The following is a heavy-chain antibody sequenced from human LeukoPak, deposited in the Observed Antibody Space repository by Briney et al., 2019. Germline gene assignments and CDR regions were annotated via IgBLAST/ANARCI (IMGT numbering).Heavy chain of an antibody. D-gene: IGHD6-13*01. V-gene: IGHV4-4*02. CDR3: ARVRAGIAAAGTIANWFDP. J-gene: IGHJ5*02. Sequence: SETLSLTCAVSGGSISSSNWWSWVRQPPEKGLEWIGEISHSGSTNYNPSLKSRVTISVDTSKNQFSLKLSSVTAADTAVYYCARVRAGIAAAGTIANWFDPWGQGTLVTVSS. CDR2: ISHSGST. CDR1: GGSISSSNW.